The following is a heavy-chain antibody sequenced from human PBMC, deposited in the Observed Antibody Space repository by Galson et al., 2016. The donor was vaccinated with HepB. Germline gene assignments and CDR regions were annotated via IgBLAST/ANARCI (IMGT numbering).Heavy chain of an antibody. CDR1: GFTFNNYA. J-gene: IGHJ3*01. V-gene: IGHV3-23*01. Sequence: SLRLSCAASGFTFNNYALNWVRQAPGKGLEGVSATSIRSDSTFYGDSVKGRFMIFRDNSKNTVYLQMNTLRFHDTATYYCAKDIRSSVTGLGKLDAFDVWGQGTMFTVSS. CDR3: AKDIRSSVTGLGKLDAFDV. D-gene: IGHD3-16*01. CDR2: TSIRSDST.